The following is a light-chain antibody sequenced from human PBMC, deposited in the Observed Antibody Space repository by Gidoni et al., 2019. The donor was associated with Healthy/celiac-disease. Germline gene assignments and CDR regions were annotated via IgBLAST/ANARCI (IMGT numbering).Light chain of an antibody. CDR3: NSRDSSGNHHVV. Sequence: SAVSVALGQTVRITCQGDSLRSYYASWYQQKPGQAPVLVIYGKNNRPSGIPDRFSGSSSGNTASLTITGAQAEDEADYYCNSRDSSGNHHVVFGGGTKLTVL. CDR1: SLRSYY. CDR2: GKN. V-gene: IGLV3-19*01. J-gene: IGLJ2*01.